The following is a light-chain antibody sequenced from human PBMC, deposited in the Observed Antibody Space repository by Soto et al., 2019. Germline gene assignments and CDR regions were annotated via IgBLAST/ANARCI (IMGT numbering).Light chain of an antibody. Sequence: EIVLAHSPGTLSLSPWEIATLSCRASQSVSSSYLAWYQQKPGQAPRLLIYGASSRATGIPDRFSGSGSGTDFTLTISRLEPEDFAVYYCQQYGSSSTFGQGTRLEIK. CDR1: QSVSSSY. J-gene: IGKJ5*01. CDR2: GAS. CDR3: QQYGSSST. V-gene: IGKV3-20*01.